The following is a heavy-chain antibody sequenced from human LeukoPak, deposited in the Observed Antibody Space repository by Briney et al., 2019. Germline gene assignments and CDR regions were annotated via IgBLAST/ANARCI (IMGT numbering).Heavy chain of an antibody. CDR3: ARGTLNIPGEHGAFDY. D-gene: IGHD1-14*01. CDR1: GITFSTSV. Sequence: GGSLRLSCEVSGITFSTSVMHWVRQGPGKGLEWVSSISTSSSYIHYADSVKGRFTISRDNAKNSLYLQMNSLRAEDTAVYYCARGTLNIPGEHGAFDYWGQGTLVTVSS. V-gene: IGHV3-21*01. CDR2: ISTSSSYI. J-gene: IGHJ4*02.